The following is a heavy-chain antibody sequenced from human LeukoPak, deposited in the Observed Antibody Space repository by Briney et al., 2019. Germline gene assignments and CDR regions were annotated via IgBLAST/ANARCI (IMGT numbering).Heavy chain of an antibody. Sequence: ASVKVSCKASGYTFTGYYMHWVRQAPGQGLEWMGRINPNSGDTFYAQKFQGRVTMTRDTSISTAYMELSRLRSDDTAVYYCARVMKATVRTSNFDYWGQGTLVTVSS. CDR2: INPNSGDT. D-gene: IGHD4-17*01. CDR1: GYTFTGYY. V-gene: IGHV1-2*06. CDR3: ARVMKATVRTSNFDY. J-gene: IGHJ4*02.